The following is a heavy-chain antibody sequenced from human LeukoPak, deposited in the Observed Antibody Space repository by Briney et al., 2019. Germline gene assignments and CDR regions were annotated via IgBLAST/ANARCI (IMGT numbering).Heavy chain of an antibody. V-gene: IGHV3-21*01. J-gene: IGHJ3*02. CDR3: AWFDSNGLYAFDI. D-gene: IGHD3-22*01. CDR1: GFTFSSYS. Sequence: GGSLRLSCAASGFTFSSYSMNWVRQAPGKGLEWVSSISSSSNYIYYADLMKGRFTVSRDNAKNSLYLQMNSLRAEDTAVYNCAWFDSNGLYAFDIWGQGTMVTVSS. CDR2: ISSSSNYI.